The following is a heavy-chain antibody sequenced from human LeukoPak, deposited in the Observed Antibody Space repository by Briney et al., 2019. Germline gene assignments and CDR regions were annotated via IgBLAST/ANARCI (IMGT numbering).Heavy chain of an antibody. J-gene: IGHJ3*02. CDR1: GGSISSSNW. D-gene: IGHD1-7*01. V-gene: IGHV4-4*02. Sequence: PSETLSLTCAVSGGSISSSNWWSWVRQPPGKGLEWIGYIYYSGSTNYNPSLKSRVTISVDTSKNQFSLKLSSVTAADTAVYYCARNYGDDAFDIWGQGTMVTVSS. CDR3: ARNYGDDAFDI. CDR2: IYYSGST.